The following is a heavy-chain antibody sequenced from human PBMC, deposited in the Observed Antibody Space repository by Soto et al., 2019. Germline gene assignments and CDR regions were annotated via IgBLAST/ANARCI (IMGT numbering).Heavy chain of an antibody. D-gene: IGHD3-10*01. V-gene: IGHV3-30*18. CDR2: ISYDGSNK. J-gene: IGHJ6*02. CDR3: AKDRRFGELITSYYYYGMDV. CDR1: GFTFSSYC. Sequence: PGGSLRLSCAASGFTFSSYCMHWVRQAPGKGLEWVAVISYDGSNKYYADSVKGRFTISRDNSKNTLYLQMNSLRAEDTAVYYCAKDRRFGELITSYYYYGMDVWGQGTTVTVSS.